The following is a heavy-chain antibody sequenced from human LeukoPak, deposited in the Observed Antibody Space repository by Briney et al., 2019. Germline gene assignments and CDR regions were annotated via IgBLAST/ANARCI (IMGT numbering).Heavy chain of an antibody. CDR2: INPSGSSK. V-gene: IGHV1-46*01. CDR1: GFTFTNYY. J-gene: IGHJ4*02. Sequence: ASVKVSCKASGFTFTNYYMHWVRQAPGQGLEWMGLINPSGSSKNYAQKFRGRVTMTRDTSTPTVYMELSSLRSEDTAVYYCAREESGGYFDYGGQGTLVTVSS. CDR3: AREESGGYFDY. D-gene: IGHD2-8*02.